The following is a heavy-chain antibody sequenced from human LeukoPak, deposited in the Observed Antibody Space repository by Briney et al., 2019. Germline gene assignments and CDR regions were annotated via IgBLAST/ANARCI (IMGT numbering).Heavy chain of an antibody. CDR2: ISAYNGNT. Sequence: ASVKVSCKASGYTFTGYYMHWVRQAPGQGLEWMGWISAYNGNTNYAQKLQGRVTMTTDTSTSTAYMELRSLRSDDTAVYYCARDYLADYWGQGTLVTVSS. CDR3: ARDYLADY. CDR1: GYTFTGYY. V-gene: IGHV1-18*04. J-gene: IGHJ4*02.